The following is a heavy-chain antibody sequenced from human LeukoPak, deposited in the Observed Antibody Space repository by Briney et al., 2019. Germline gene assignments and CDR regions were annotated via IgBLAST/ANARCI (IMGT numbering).Heavy chain of an antibody. J-gene: IGHJ5*02. CDR3: AKDLLQYGGVGNNWFDP. Sequence: GRSLRLSCAASAFTFSSYGMHWVRQAPGKGLEWVAIISYDGSNKYYADSVKGRFTISRDNSKNTLYLQMNSLRAEDTAVYYCAKDLLQYGGVGNNWFDPWGQGTLVTVSS. D-gene: IGHD4-23*01. CDR1: AFTFSSYG. CDR2: ISYDGSNK. V-gene: IGHV3-30*18.